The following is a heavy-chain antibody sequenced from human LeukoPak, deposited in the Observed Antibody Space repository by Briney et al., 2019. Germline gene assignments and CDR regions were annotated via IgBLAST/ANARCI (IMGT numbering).Heavy chain of an antibody. D-gene: IGHD6-19*01. J-gene: IGHJ6*03. CDR1: GYTFTSYG. Sequence: ASVKVSCKASGYTFTSYGISWVRQAPGQRLEWMGWISAYNGNTNYAQKLQGRVTMTTDTSTSTAYMELRSLRSDDTAVYYCARDEDSSGWYPGYYYYMDVWGKGTTVTISS. V-gene: IGHV1-18*01. CDR2: ISAYNGNT. CDR3: ARDEDSSGWYPGYYYYMDV.